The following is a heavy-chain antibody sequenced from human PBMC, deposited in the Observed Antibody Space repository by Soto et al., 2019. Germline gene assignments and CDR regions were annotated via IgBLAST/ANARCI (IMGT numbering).Heavy chain of an antibody. J-gene: IGHJ4*02. D-gene: IGHD2-8*01. CDR2: IRSKAYGGTT. V-gene: IGHV3-49*03. CDR3: TREARVCTNGVCGGIVDY. Sequence: EVQLVESGGGLVQPGRSLRLSCTASGFTFGDYAMSWFRQAPGKGLEWVGFIRSKAYGGTTEYAASVKGRFTISRDDSKSIAYLQMNSLKTEDTAVYYCTREARVCTNGVCGGIVDYWGQGTLVTVSS. CDR1: GFTFGDYA.